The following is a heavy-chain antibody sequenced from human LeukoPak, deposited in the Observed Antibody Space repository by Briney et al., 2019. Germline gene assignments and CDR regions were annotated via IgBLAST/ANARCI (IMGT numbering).Heavy chain of an antibody. V-gene: IGHV1-2*02. D-gene: IGHD1-7*01. J-gene: IGHJ4*02. CDR2: INPNSGGT. Sequence: ASVKVSCKASGYTFSDYYIHWVRQAPGQELEWMGWINPNSGGTNYAQKFQGRVTMTRDTSISTAYMELSRLRSDDTAVYYCARDTDNWNYVGANDYWGQGTLVTVSS. CDR3: ARDTDNWNYVGANDY. CDR1: GYTFSDYY.